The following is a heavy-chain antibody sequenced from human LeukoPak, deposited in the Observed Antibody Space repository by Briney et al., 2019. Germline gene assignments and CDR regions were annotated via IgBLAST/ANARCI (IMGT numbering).Heavy chain of an antibody. J-gene: IGHJ4*02. CDR2: ISGRGATT. Sequence: QAGGPLRLSCAASEFTFNNYAMIWVRQAPGKGLEWVSIISGRGATTYYTDSVKGRFTISRDNSKNTLYLQMNSLRAEDTAVYYCAKDRAAVPTSPFDHWGQGTLVTVSS. V-gene: IGHV3-23*01. D-gene: IGHD6-19*01. CDR1: EFTFNNYA. CDR3: AKDRAAVPTSPFDH.